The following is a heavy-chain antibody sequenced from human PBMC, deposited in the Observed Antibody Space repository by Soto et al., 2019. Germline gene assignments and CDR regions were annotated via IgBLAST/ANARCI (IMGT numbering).Heavy chain of an antibody. J-gene: IGHJ4*02. CDR1: GGSISSSSYY. CDR3: ARHYYDSSGYLLFDY. Sequence: QLQLQESGPGLVKPSETLSLTCTVSGGSISSSSYYWGWIRQPPGKGLEWIGSIYYSGSTYYNPSLKSRVTISVDTSKNQFSLKLSSVTAADTAVYYCARHYYDSSGYLLFDYWGQGTLVTVSS. D-gene: IGHD3-22*01. V-gene: IGHV4-39*01. CDR2: IYYSGST.